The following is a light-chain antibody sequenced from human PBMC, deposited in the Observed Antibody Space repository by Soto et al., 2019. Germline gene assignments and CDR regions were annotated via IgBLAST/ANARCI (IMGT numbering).Light chain of an antibody. CDR3: QQYGSSPLT. J-gene: IGKJ4*01. CDR1: QSVSSY. Sequence: EIVLTQSPGTLSLSVGERVTLSCRASQSVSSYLAWYQQTPGQAPRLLIYDTSNRATGTPDRFSGSGSGTDFTLTISRLEPEDFTVYYRQQYGSSPLTFGGGTKVDIK. CDR2: DTS. V-gene: IGKV3-20*01.